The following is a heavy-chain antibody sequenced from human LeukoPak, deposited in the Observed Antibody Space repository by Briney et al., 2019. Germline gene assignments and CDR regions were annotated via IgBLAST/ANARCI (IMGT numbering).Heavy chain of an antibody. CDR3: ARIPRITMVRGVPVGAFDI. D-gene: IGHD3-10*01. V-gene: IGHV4-61*01. J-gene: IGHJ3*02. CDR2: IYYSGST. Sequence: SETLSLTCTVSGGSVSSGSYYWSWIRQPPGKGLEWIGYIYYSGSTNYNPSLKSRVTISVDTSKNQFSLKLGSVTAADTAVYYCARIPRITMVRGVPVGAFDIWGQGTMVTVSS. CDR1: GGSVSSGSYY.